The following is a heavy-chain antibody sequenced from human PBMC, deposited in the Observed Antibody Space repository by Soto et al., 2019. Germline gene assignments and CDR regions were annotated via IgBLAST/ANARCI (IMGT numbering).Heavy chain of an antibody. J-gene: IGHJ4*02. CDR3: ARDKGDGSGSYYGY. D-gene: IGHD3-10*01. Sequence: QVQLVQSGAEVKKPGASVKASCKAPGYTFPGNGISWVHQAPGQGFEWRGWIGAYNGNTNYAQKLQGRVTMTTDTSTSTAYMELRSLRSDDTAVYYCARDKGDGSGSYYGYWGQGTLVTVSS. CDR1: GYTFPGNG. CDR2: IGAYNGNT. V-gene: IGHV1-18*01.